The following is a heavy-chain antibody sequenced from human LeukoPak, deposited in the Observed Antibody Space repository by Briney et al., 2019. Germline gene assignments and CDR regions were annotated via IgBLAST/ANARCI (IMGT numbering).Heavy chain of an antibody. CDR2: IKQDGSEK. J-gene: IGHJ5*02. CDR1: EFTFSSYW. CDR3: AREFSSSGWA. Sequence: GGSLRLPCAASEFTFSSYWMSWVRQAPGKGLEWVANIKQDGSEKYYVDSVKGRFTISRDNAKNSLYLQMNSLRAEDTAVYYCAREFSSSGWAWGQGTLVTVSS. D-gene: IGHD6-19*01. V-gene: IGHV3-7*01.